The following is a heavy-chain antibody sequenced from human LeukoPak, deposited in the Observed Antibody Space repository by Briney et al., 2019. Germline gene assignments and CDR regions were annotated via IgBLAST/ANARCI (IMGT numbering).Heavy chain of an antibody. CDR3: ATVSYSSGWYFEN. J-gene: IGHJ4*02. Sequence: GGSLRLSCAASGFTFSSYSMNWVRQAPGKGLELVANIRRDGSVEYYVDSVKGRFTISRDNTKNSLYLQMSSLRAEDTAVYYCATVSYSSGWYFENWGQGTLVIVSS. V-gene: IGHV3-7*01. CDR2: IRRDGSVE. D-gene: IGHD6-19*01. CDR1: GFTFSSYS.